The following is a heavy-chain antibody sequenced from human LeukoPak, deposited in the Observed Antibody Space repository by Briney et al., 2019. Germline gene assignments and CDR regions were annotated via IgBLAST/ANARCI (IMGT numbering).Heavy chain of an antibody. Sequence: ASVKLSCKASGYTFTSCGVSWVRHAPGQGLEWKGWISGYSGNTNYAQKLQGRVTMTTGTSTRTAYMELRSLTSDDTAVYYWAIGNEYSSSYYMDVWGKGTTVTVSS. V-gene: IGHV1-18*01. D-gene: IGHD6-6*01. CDR2: ISGYSGNT. CDR3: AIGNEYSSSYYMDV. J-gene: IGHJ6*03. CDR1: GYTFTSCG.